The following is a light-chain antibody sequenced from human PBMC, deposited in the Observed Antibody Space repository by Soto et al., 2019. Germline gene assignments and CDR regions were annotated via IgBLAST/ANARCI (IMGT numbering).Light chain of an antibody. CDR1: QGIGDT. V-gene: IGKV3-15*01. CDR3: QPYNNWPLT. Sequence: VVMRQSPATLSVSPGESATLSCRSSQGIGDTLAWYQHKPGQTPRLLIYDTSTRATRVPTRFSGSRSGAEFTLSISSLQSEDFAVYYCQPYNNWPLTFGGGTKVDIK. J-gene: IGKJ4*01. CDR2: DTS.